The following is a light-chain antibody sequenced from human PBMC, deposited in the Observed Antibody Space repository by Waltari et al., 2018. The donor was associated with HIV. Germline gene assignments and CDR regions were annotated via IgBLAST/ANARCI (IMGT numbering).Light chain of an antibody. Sequence: QSALTQPPSASGSPGQSVTISCTGTSSDVGGYDYVSWYPQHPGKAPKHRISEVNKRPSGVPDRFSGSRSGNTASLTVSGLQAEDEAHYYCSSYAGRNTLLFGGGTKLTVL. V-gene: IGLV2-8*01. CDR2: EVN. J-gene: IGLJ2*01. CDR1: SSDVGGYDY. CDR3: SSYAGRNTLL.